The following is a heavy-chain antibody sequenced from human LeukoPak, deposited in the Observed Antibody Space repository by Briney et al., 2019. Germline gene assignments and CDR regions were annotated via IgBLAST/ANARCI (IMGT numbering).Heavy chain of an antibody. J-gene: IGHJ4*02. Sequence: SETLSLTCTVSGGSISSGSYYWSWIRQPAGKGLEWIGRIYTSGSTNYNPSLKSRVTISVDTSKNQFSLKLSSVTAADTAVYYCARDEGHYDFCFTHWGQGTLVTVSS. CDR3: ARDEGHYDFCFTH. V-gene: IGHV4-61*02. CDR1: GGSISSGSYY. D-gene: IGHD3-3*01. CDR2: IYTSGST.